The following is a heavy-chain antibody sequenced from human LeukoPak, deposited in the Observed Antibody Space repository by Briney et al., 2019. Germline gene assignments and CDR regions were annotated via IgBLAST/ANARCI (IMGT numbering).Heavy chain of an antibody. CDR3: ARAGQLDY. CDR1: GYTFTSYG. CDR2: INPNNVNR. J-gene: IGHJ4*02. Sequence: GASVKVSCKASGYTFTSYGINWVRQAPGQGLGWMGWINPNNVNRNYAQKLLGRVTMTTDTSTNTAYMELMSLTSDDTAVYYCARAGQLDYWGQGTLVTVSS. D-gene: IGHD1-1*01. V-gene: IGHV1-18*01.